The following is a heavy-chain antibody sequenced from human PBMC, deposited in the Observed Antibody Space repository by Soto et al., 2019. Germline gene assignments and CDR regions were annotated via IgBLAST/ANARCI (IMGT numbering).Heavy chain of an antibody. J-gene: IGHJ4*02. D-gene: IGHD5-18*01. V-gene: IGHV4-34*01. CDR1: GGSFSGYY. CDR2: INHSGST. CDR3: ARGIQLWSRGVGY. Sequence: QVQLQQWGAGLLKPSETLSLTCAVYGGSFSGYYWSWIRQPPGKGLEWIGEINHSGSTNYNPSLKSRVTISVDTSKNQFSLKLSSVTAADTAGYYCARGIQLWSRGVGYWGQGTLVTVSS.